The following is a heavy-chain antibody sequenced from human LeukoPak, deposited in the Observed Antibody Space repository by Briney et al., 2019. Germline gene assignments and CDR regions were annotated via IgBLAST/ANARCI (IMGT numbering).Heavy chain of an antibody. V-gene: IGHV3-33*06. Sequence: GRSLRLSCAASGFTFSSYGMHWVRQAPGKGLEWVAVIWYDGSNKYYVDSVKGRFTTSRDNSKNTLYLQMNSLRAEDTAVYYCAKVSSGWYDDAFDIWGQGTMVTVSS. CDR1: GFTFSSYG. CDR2: IWYDGSNK. J-gene: IGHJ3*02. D-gene: IGHD6-19*01. CDR3: AKVSSGWYDDAFDI.